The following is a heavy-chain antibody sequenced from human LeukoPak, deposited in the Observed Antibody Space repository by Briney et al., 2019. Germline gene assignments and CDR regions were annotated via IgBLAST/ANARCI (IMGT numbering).Heavy chain of an antibody. Sequence: PGGPLRLSCAASGFSFSSYEMNWVRQAPGKGLEGVSYISSSGSSIYNADSVKGRFTISRDNAKNSLYLQMNSLRAEDTAVYYCARGYYYGSGTLGPFDPWGQGTLVTVSS. V-gene: IGHV3-48*03. CDR2: ISSSGSSI. D-gene: IGHD3-10*01. CDR3: ARGYYYGSGTLGPFDP. J-gene: IGHJ5*02. CDR1: GFSFSSYE.